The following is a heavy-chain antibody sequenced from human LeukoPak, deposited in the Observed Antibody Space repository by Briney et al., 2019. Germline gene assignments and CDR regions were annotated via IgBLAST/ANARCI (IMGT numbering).Heavy chain of an antibody. J-gene: IGHJ5*01. V-gene: IGHV3-43*02. CDR1: GFTFDDYA. CDR3: ARSGYCSGGDCYGYGFLGS. D-gene: IGHD2-15*01. CDR2: ISGDGGST. Sequence: PRGSLRLSCAASGFTFDDYAMHWVRQAPGRGLEWVSLISGDGGSTYYADSVKGRFTISRDNSKNSLYLQMSSLRAEDTAVYYCARSGYCSGGDCYGYGFLGSWGQGTLVSVSS.